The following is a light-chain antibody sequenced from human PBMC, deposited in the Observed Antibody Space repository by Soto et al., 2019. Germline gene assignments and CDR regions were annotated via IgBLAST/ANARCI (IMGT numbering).Light chain of an antibody. CDR3: QHYNSYSEA. Sequence: EIVMTQSPVTLSVSPGEIATLSCRASQSVSSNLAWYQQKPGQAPSLLIYGAFTRATGIPARFSGTGSGTEFTLTISSLQPDDFATYYCQHYNSYSEAFGQGTKVDIK. CDR2: GAF. CDR1: QSVSSN. V-gene: IGKV3-15*01. J-gene: IGKJ1*01.